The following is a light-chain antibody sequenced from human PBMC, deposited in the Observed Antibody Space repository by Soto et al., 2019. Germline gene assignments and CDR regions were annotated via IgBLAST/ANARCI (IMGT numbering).Light chain of an antibody. CDR2: GAS. CDR3: QQYGSSPAIT. J-gene: IGKJ5*01. Sequence: EIVLTQSPGTLSLSPGERGTLSCRASQSVSSTYLAWYQQKLGQAPRLLIYGASSRATGIPDRFSGSGSGTDFTLTISRLEPEDFAVYYCQQYGSSPAITFGQGTRLAIK. CDR1: QSVSSTY. V-gene: IGKV3-20*01.